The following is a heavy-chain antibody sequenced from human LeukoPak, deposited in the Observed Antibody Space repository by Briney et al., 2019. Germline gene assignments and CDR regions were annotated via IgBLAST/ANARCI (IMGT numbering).Heavy chain of an antibody. CDR1: GFTFDDYA. D-gene: IGHD4-17*01. CDR2: ISWNSGSI. J-gene: IGHJ3*02. CDR3: AKDIVDYGDYLGAFDI. Sequence: GRSLRLSCAASGFTFDDYAMHWVRQAPGKGLEWVSGISWNSGSIGYADSAKGRFTISRDNAKNSLYLQMNSLRAEDTALYYCAKDIVDYGDYLGAFDIWGQGTMVTVSS. V-gene: IGHV3-9*01.